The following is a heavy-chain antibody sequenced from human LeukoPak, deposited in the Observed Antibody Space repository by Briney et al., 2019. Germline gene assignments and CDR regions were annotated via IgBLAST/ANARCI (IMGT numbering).Heavy chain of an antibody. CDR2: ISYDGTNK. CDR3: ARDHNGSGNYYATSYNFDY. CDR1: GFTFSNYA. V-gene: IGHV3-30*04. J-gene: IGHJ4*02. D-gene: IGHD3-10*01. Sequence: PGGSLRLSCAASGFTFSNYAIHWVRQAPGKGLGWVAIISYDGTNKYYADSVKGRFTISRDNSKNTLYLQMNSLRAEDTAVYYCARDHNGSGNYYATSYNFDYWGQGTLVTVSS.